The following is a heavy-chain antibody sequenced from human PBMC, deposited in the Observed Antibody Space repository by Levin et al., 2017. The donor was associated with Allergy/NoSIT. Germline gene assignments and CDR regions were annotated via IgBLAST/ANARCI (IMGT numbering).Heavy chain of an antibody. Sequence: LSLTCAASGFTFDDYAMHWVRQAPGKGLEWVSGISWNSGSIGYADSVKGRFTISRDNAKNSLYLQMNSLRAEDTALYYCAKDIYGYDFWSGRYYYYMDVWGKGTTVTVSS. CDR1: GFTFDDYA. J-gene: IGHJ6*03. CDR3: AKDIYGYDFWSGRYYYYMDV. D-gene: IGHD3-3*01. CDR2: ISWNSGSI. V-gene: IGHV3-9*01.